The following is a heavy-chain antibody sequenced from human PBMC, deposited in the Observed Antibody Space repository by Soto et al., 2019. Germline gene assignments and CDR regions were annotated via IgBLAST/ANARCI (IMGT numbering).Heavy chain of an antibody. J-gene: IGHJ6*02. CDR3: ARVYYYTMDV. CDR2: IDSSTKYT. CDR1: GFTFRDYY. V-gene: IGHV3-11*05. Sequence: PGGSLRLSCEASGFTFRDYYMTWFRQAPGKGLEWLSYIDSSTKYTNYADSVKGRFTISRDNAKNSLYLQMNSLRADDTAVYYCARVYYYTMDVWGQGTMVTVSS.